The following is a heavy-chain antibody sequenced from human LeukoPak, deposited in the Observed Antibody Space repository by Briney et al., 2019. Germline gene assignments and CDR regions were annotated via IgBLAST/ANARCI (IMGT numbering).Heavy chain of an antibody. CDR3: ASAYYDILTGYYFDY. CDR1: GGSISSSNW. J-gene: IGHJ4*02. CDR2: IYHSGST. V-gene: IGHV4-4*02. D-gene: IGHD3-9*01. Sequence: SETLSLTCAVSGGSISSSNWWSWVRQPPGKGLEWIGEIYHSGSTNYNPSLKSRVTISVDTSKNQFSLKLSSVTAADTAVYYCASAYYDILTGYYFDYWGQGTLVTVSS.